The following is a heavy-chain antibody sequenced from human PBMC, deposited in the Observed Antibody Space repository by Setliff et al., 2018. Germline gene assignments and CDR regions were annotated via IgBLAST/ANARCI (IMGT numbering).Heavy chain of an antibody. Sequence: SVKVSCKASGGIFNSFSITWVRQAPGQGLEWMGRIIPLFETTNYVEKFQGRVTITADKSTSTAYMGLSRLRSEDTAVYYCARDRPPYYYDSSGYYYSAGNFDYWGQGTLVTVSS. CDR3: ARDRPPYYYDSSGYYYSAGNFDY. V-gene: IGHV1-69*06. CDR2: IIPLFETT. D-gene: IGHD3-22*01. J-gene: IGHJ4*02. CDR1: GGIFNSFS.